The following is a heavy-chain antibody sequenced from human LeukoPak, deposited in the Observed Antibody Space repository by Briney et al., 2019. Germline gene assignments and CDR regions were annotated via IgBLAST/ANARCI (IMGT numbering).Heavy chain of an antibody. D-gene: IGHD3-10*01. CDR1: GYTFTSYD. CDR3: ARGQVLLWFGETTYAFDI. Sequence: ASVKVSYKASGYTFTSYDINWVRQATGQGLEWMEWMNPNSGNTGYAQKFQGRVTITRNTSISTAYMELSSLRSEDTAVYYCARGQVLLWFGETTYAFDIWGQGTMVTVSS. J-gene: IGHJ3*02. V-gene: IGHV1-8*03. CDR2: MNPNSGNT.